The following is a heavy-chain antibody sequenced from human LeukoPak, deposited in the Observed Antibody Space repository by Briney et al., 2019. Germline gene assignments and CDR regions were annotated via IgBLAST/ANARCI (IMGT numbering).Heavy chain of an antibody. V-gene: IGHV1-8*03. CDR1: GYTFTSYD. CDR3: ARSERGYSYGHDAFDI. D-gene: IGHD5-18*01. CDR2: MNPHSGNT. Sequence: ASVRVSCKASGYTFTSYDINWVRQATGQGLEWMGWMNPHSGNTGYAQKFRGRVTITRNTSISTAYLELSSLSSEDTAVYYCARSERGYSYGHDAFDIWGQGTMVTVSS. J-gene: IGHJ3*02.